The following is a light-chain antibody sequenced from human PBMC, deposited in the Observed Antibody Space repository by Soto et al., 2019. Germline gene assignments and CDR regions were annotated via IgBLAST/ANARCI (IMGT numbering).Light chain of an antibody. J-gene: IGKJ3*01. CDR3: QHYDTSLFT. V-gene: IGKV3-20*01. CDR2: DAF. Sequence: EIVLTQSPGTLSLSPGERATLSCRTSQSVSSTSLAWYQQRPGQAPRLLIYDAFRRAAGIPERFSGSESGTDFTLAISRLEPEDFAVYYCQHYDTSLFTFAPGTRVDIK. CDR1: QSVSSTS.